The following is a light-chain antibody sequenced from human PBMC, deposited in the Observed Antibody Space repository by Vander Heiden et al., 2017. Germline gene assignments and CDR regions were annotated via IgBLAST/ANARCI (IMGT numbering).Light chain of an antibody. CDR1: QSVSSSY. Sequence: DIMWPNSPGTLSLSPGERATLSCRASQSVSSSYLAWYQQKPGQAPRLLIYGASSRATGIPDRVSVRGSGTDFTRSSRRLEPEDFAVYDCQQYGSLSGSWTFGQGTKVEIK. V-gene: IGKV3-20*01. CDR3: QQYGSLSGSWT. J-gene: IGKJ1*01. CDR2: GAS.